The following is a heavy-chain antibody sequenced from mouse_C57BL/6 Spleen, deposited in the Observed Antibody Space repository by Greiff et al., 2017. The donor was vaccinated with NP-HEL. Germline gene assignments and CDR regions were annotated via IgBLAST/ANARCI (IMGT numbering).Heavy chain of an antibody. Sequence: VQLQESGAELVKPGASVKLSCKASGYTFTEYTIHWVKQRSGQGLEWIGWFYPGSGSIKYNEKFKDKATLTADKSSSTVYMELSRLTSEDSAVYFCARHEVYYDYDGDWYFDVWGTGTTVTVSS. CDR2: FYPGSGSI. V-gene: IGHV1-62-2*01. CDR3: ARHEVYYDYDGDWYFDV. CDR1: GYTFTEYT. J-gene: IGHJ1*03. D-gene: IGHD2-4*01.